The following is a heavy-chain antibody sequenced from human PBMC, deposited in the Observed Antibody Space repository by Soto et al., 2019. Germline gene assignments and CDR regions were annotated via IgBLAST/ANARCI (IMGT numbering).Heavy chain of an antibody. Sequence: QVQLVQSGAEVRKPGASVKISCKTSGYTFTSYYIHWVRQVPGRGLEWLGIIHPSAGSATYAEDFQGTIAMTRDSYTRKFYMELRGLTSEDTAVYFCARGCGSDNATSGYYDYWGQGTLVTVSS. CDR1: GYTFTSYY. V-gene: IGHV1-46*01. CDR2: IHPSAGSA. D-gene: IGHD3-22*01. CDR3: ARGCGSDNATSGYYDY. J-gene: IGHJ4*02.